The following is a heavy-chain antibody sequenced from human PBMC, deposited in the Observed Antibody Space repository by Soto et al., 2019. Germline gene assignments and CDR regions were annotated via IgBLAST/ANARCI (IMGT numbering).Heavy chain of an antibody. CDR3: TRWNGYGDL. V-gene: IGHV3-23*04. CDR2: VSGGSGAT. J-gene: IGHJ4*02. CDR1: GFTFRTYT. Sequence: EVQLVESGGGLVKPGGSLRLSCVASGFTFRTYTMNWVRQAPGKGLEWVCGVSGGSGATHYRDSVRGRFTITGDESRNTVYLQMHSLRVEDTAVYYCTRWNGYGDLWGQGTLVTVSS. D-gene: IGHD1-1*01.